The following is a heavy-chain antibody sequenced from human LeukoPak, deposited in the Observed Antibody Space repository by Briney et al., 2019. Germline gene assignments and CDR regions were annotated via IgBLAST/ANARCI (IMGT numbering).Heavy chain of an antibody. Sequence: GASVKVSCKASGGTFSSYAISWVRQAPEQGLEWMGRIIPILGIANYAQKFQGRVTITADKSTSIAYMELSSLRSEDTAVYYCAREYSGLKTPPDYWGQGTLVTVSS. V-gene: IGHV1-69*04. CDR3: AREYSGLKTPPDY. CDR1: GGTFSSYA. J-gene: IGHJ4*02. CDR2: IIPILGIA. D-gene: IGHD5-12*01.